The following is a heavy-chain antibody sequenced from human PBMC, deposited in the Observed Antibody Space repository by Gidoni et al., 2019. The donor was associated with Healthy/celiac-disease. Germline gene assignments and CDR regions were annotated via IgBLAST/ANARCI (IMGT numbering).Heavy chain of an antibody. Sequence: QVQLVESGGGVVKPGRSLRLSCAASGFTFSSYAMHWVRQAPGKGLEWVAVISYDGSNNYYADSVKGRFTISRDNSKNTLYLQMNSLRAEDTAVYYCARDSVEMADYFDYWGQGTLVTVSS. CDR2: ISYDGSNN. CDR1: GFTFSSYA. J-gene: IGHJ4*02. V-gene: IGHV3-30*04. CDR3: ARDSVEMADYFDY. D-gene: IGHD6-19*01.